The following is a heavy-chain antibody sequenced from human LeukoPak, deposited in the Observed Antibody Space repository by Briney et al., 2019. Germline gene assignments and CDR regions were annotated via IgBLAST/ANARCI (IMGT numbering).Heavy chain of an antibody. V-gene: IGHV1-18*01. Sequence: ASVKVSCKASGYTFTSYGISWVRQAPGQGLEWMGWISAYNGNTNYAQKFQGRVTMTRNTSISTAYMELSSLRSEDTAVYYCARGGGYSSSWYHFDYWGQGTLVTVSS. CDR1: GYTFTSYG. CDR3: ARGGGYSSSWYHFDY. J-gene: IGHJ4*02. D-gene: IGHD6-13*01. CDR2: ISAYNGNT.